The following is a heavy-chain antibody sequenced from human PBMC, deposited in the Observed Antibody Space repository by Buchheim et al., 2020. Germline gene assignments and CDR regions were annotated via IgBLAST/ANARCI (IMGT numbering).Heavy chain of an antibody. CDR2: SRNKANTYTT. Sequence: EGQLVESGGGLVQPGGSLRLSCETSGFTFSKYDMDWVRQAPGKGLEWVGRSRNKANTYTTEYAASVKGRFTVSRDDSKNSLHLQMNSLKTEDTAVYYCVREASDMWAFDIWGQGT. V-gene: IGHV3-72*01. CDR3: VREASDMWAFDI. D-gene: IGHD2-15*01. CDR1: GFTFSKYD. J-gene: IGHJ3*02.